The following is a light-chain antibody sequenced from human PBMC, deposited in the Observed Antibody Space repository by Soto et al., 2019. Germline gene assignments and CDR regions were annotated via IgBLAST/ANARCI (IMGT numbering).Light chain of an antibody. J-gene: IGKJ1*01. CDR2: KAS. Sequence: DIQMTQSPSTLSGSVGDRGTITCRASQTISSWLAWYQQKPGKAPKILIYKASTLKSGVPSRFRGSGSGTEFTLTISSLQPDDFATYYCQHYNSYSEAFGQGTKVDIK. V-gene: IGKV1-5*03. CDR1: QTISSW. CDR3: QHYNSYSEA.